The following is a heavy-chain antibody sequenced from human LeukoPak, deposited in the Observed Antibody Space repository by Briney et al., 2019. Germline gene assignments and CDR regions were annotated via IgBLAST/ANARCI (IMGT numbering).Heavy chain of an antibody. V-gene: IGHV3-30*18. Sequence: GGSLRLSCAASGFTFSSYGMHWVRQAPGKGLEWVAVISYDGSNKYYADSVKGRFTISRDNSKNTLYLQMNSLRAEDTAVYYCAKNLLEDIVVVPAAIFYYYGMDVWGQGTTVTVSS. J-gene: IGHJ6*02. D-gene: IGHD2-2*01. CDR2: ISYDGSNK. CDR1: GFTFSSYG. CDR3: AKNLLEDIVVVPAAIFYYYGMDV.